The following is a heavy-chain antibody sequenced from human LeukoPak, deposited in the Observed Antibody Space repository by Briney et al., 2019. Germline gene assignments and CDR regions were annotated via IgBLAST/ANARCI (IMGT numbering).Heavy chain of an antibody. CDR2: IYTSGSA. CDR1: GGSISSGSYY. J-gene: IGHJ4*02. Sequence: PSQTLSLTCTVSGGSISSGSYYWSWIRQPAGKGLEWIGRIYTSGSANYNPSLKSRVTMSLDTSKNQFSLKLSSVTAADTAVYYCARPYSSSWYDWGQGTLVTVSS. CDR3: ARPYSSSWYD. V-gene: IGHV4-61*02. D-gene: IGHD6-13*01.